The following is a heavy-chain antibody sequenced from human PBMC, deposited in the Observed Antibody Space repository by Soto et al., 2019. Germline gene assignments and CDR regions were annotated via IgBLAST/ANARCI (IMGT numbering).Heavy chain of an antibody. Sequence: VGSLRLSCAASGFTFSSYAMSWVRQAPGKGLEWVSAISGSGGSTYYADSVKGRFTISRDNSKNTLYLQMNSLRAEDTAVYYCAKSMYSSSWYDQGNWCDPWGQGTLVTVS. CDR1: GFTFSSYA. CDR2: ISGSGGST. J-gene: IGHJ5*02. D-gene: IGHD6-13*01. CDR3: AKSMYSSSWYDQGNWCDP. V-gene: IGHV3-23*01.